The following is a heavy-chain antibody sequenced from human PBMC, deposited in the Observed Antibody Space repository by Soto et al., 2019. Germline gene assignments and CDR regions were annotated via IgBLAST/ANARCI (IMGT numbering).Heavy chain of an antibody. CDR1: GFTFSSYA. V-gene: IGHV3-23*01. CDR2: ISGSGGST. J-gene: IGHJ6*04. CDR3: AKDREWSGRFRQGDV. D-gene: IGHD3-3*01. Sequence: EVQLLESGGGLVQPGGSLRLSCAASGFTFSSYAMSWGRQAPGKGLEWVSAISGSGGSTYYAGSVKGRFNISRDNYKNTLNLQVNSLGAEDTAVYYCAKDREWSGRFRQGDVWGKGTTVTVSS.